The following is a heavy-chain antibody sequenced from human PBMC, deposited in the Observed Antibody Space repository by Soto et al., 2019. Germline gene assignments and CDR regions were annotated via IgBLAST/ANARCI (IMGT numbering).Heavy chain of an antibody. CDR3: ASPTSGYYYDGRDV. CDR1: GFTFSSYS. Sequence: EVPLVESGGGLVKPGGSLRLSCAASGFTFSSYSMNWVRQAPGKGLEWVSSISSSSTYIYYADSVKGRFTISRDNAKNSLYLQMNILSAEDTDVYYCASPTSGYYYDGRDVRGQGTTVTVSS. CDR2: ISSSSTYI. J-gene: IGHJ6*02. V-gene: IGHV3-21*01.